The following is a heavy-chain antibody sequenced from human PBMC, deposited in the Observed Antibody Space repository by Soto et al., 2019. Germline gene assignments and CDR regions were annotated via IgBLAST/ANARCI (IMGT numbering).Heavy chain of an antibody. CDR1: GFTFSSYA. Sequence: EVQLVESGGGLVQPGGSLRLSCAAPGFTFSSYAMHWVRQAPWKGLEYVSAISSNGGSTYYANSVKGRFTISRDNSKNTLYLQMGSLRAEDMAVYYCARHSGSYRPHGMDVWGQGTTVTVSS. J-gene: IGHJ6*02. V-gene: IGHV3-64*01. CDR3: ARHSGSYRPHGMDV. CDR2: ISSNGGST. D-gene: IGHD1-26*01.